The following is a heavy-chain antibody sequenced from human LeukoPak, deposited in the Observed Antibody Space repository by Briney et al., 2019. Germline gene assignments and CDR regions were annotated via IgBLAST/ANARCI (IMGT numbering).Heavy chain of an antibody. D-gene: IGHD6-19*01. V-gene: IGHV4-59*01. J-gene: IGHJ3*02. CDR2: IYYSGST. CDR1: AGSISMYY. Sequence: SQTLSLTHTVSAGSISMYYWSSIRQHPGKGLEWIGYIYYSGSTNYYPALKSRVTISVDTSKNQFSLKLSSVTGADTAVYYCARGGAVAGQDAFDIWGQGTMVTVSS. CDR3: ARGGAVAGQDAFDI.